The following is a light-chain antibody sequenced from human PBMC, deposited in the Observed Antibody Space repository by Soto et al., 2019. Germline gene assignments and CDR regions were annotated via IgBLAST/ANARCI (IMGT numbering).Light chain of an antibody. CDR3: QHYGSSPYT. J-gene: IGKJ2*01. Sequence: EIVLTPSPGTLSLSPGERATLSCRASQSVSSTYLAWYQQKPGQAPRLLIYGALSRATGIPDRFSGSGSGTDYTLTITRLEPEDFAVYYCQHYGSSPYTFGQGTKREIK. V-gene: IGKV3-20*01. CDR1: QSVSSTY. CDR2: GAL.